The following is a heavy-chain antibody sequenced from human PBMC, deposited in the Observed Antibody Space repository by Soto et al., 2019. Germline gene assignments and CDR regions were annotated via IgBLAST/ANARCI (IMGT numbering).Heavy chain of an antibody. CDR3: ARDHESSSSYYGMDV. J-gene: IGHJ6*02. V-gene: IGHV3-30-3*01. D-gene: IGHD6-6*01. CDR1: GFTFSSYA. Sequence: GGSLRLSCAASGFTFSSYAMHWVRQAPGKGLEWVAVISYDGSNKYYADSVKGRFTITRDNSKNTLYLQMNSLRAEDTAVHYCARDHESSSSYYGMDVWGQGTTVTVSS. CDR2: ISYDGSNK.